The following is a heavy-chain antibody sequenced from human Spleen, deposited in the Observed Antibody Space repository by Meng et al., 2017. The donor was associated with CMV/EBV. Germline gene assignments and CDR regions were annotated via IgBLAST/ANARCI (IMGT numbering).Heavy chain of an antibody. CDR3: AAPPLNYDSSGYLDY. V-gene: IGHV1-24*01. Sequence: ASVKVSCKVSGYTLTELSRHWVRQAPGKGLEWMGGFDPEDGETIYAQKFQGRVTMTEDTSTDTAYMELSSLRSEDTAVYYCAAPPLNYDSSGYLDYWGQGTLVTVSS. J-gene: IGHJ4*02. D-gene: IGHD3-22*01. CDR2: FDPEDGET. CDR1: GYTLTELS.